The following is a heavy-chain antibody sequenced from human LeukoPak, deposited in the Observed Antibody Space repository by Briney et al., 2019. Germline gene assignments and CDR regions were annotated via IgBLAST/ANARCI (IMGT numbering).Heavy chain of an antibody. CDR2: ISGSGGGT. CDR1: GFTFNSYA. D-gene: IGHD5-24*01. V-gene: IGHV3-23*01. CDR3: ARSRDHGFDI. J-gene: IGHJ3*02. Sequence: GGSLRLSCAASGFTFNSYAMSWVRQAPEKGLEWVATISGSGGGTYYADSVKGRFTISRDDSKNTLYLQMNSLRAEDTAVYYCARSRDHGFDICGQGTMVTVSP.